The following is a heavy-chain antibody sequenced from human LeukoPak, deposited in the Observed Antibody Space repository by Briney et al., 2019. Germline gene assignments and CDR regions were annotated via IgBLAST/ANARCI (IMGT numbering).Heavy chain of an antibody. V-gene: IGHV3-21*01. J-gene: IGHJ4*02. CDR2: ISSSSTSYI. CDR1: GFTFSSYT. Sequence: GGSLRLSCAASGFTFSSYTMNWVRQAPGKGLEWVSSISSSSTSYIYYADSVKGRFTISRENAKNSLHLQMNSLRAADTAVYYCARGSEKSNPFDYWGQGTLVTVSS. CDR3: ARGSEKSNPFDY. D-gene: IGHD3-3*01.